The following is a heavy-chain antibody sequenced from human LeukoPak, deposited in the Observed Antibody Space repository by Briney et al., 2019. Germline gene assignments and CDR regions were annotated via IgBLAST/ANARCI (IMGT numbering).Heavy chain of an antibody. CDR1: GGTFSSYA. Sequence: ASVKVSCKASGGTFSSYAISWVRQAPGQGLEWMGGIIPIFGTANYAQKFQGRVTITTDESTSTAYMELSSLRSEDTAVYYCARAHGLPLEMATTNYYYYMDVWGKGTTVTVSS. V-gene: IGHV1-69*05. J-gene: IGHJ6*03. CDR3: ARAHGLPLEMATTNYYYYMDV. CDR2: IIPIFGTA. D-gene: IGHD5-24*01.